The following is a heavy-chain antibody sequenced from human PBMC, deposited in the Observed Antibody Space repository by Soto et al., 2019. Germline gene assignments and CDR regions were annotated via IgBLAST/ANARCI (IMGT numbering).Heavy chain of an antibody. Sequence: GGSLRLSCAASGFTFSTYWMHWVRQAPGKGLVWVSRINRDGIGTTYAESVKGRFTISRDNTKNTLCLQMNSLRVEDTAVYYCGPLGNFGVVMGHWGQGTPVPVSS. CDR2: INRDGIGT. D-gene: IGHD3-3*01. J-gene: IGHJ4*02. CDR1: GFTFSTYW. CDR3: GPLGNFGVVMGH. V-gene: IGHV3-74*03.